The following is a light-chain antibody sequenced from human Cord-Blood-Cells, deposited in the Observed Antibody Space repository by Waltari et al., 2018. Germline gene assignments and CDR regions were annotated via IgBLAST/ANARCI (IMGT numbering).Light chain of an antibody. J-gene: IGKJ3*01. CDR2: AAS. CDR3: QQLNSYPFT. Sequence: IQLTQSPSSLSASVGDRVTLTCRASPGIRSYLSWYQQKPGKAPKLLFYAASTLQSGVPSRFSGSGSGTDFTLTISSLQPEDFATYYCQQLNSYPFTFGPGTKVDIK. V-gene: IGKV1-9*01. CDR1: PGIRSY.